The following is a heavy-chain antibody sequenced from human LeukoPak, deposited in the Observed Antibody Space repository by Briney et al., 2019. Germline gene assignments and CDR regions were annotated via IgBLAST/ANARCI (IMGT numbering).Heavy chain of an antibody. CDR1: GYSFTRFW. Sequence: GESLKISCQRLGYSFTRFWIGWVSQLPGKGREWMGIISTGESDTTYSPSSDGQVTISTDKSISTAYLQGSSLKASDTAMYYCARLLDDYGDYVADYWGQGTLVTVPS. V-gene: IGHV5-51*01. D-gene: IGHD4-17*01. CDR3: ARLLDDYGDYVADY. J-gene: IGHJ4*02. CDR2: ISTGESDT.